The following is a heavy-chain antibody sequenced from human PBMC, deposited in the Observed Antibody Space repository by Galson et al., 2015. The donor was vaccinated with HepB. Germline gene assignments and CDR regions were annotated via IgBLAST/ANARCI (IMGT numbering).Heavy chain of an antibody. Sequence: SLTCAVSGGAISSSYWWNWVRQPPGKGLEWIGEISHTETTNYNPSLKSRVTISVDKSKNQFSLRLTSVTAADTAVYYCAKDRSGGGNSLDYWGQGTLVTVSS. CDR2: ISHTETT. J-gene: IGHJ4*02. D-gene: IGHD4-23*01. CDR1: GGAISSSYW. V-gene: IGHV4-4*02. CDR3: AKDRSGGGNSLDY.